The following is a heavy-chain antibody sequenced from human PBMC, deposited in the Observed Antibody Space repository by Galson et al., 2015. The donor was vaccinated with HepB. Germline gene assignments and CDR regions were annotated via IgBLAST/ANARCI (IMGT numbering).Heavy chain of an antibody. J-gene: IGHJ6*02. Sequence: SVKVSCKASGGTFSNYAITWVRQAPGQGLEWMGGIIPIFGMSNYAQSFQGRVTITADKSTSTAYMELSSLRSGDTAVYYCARSGVGPVAAPYYYDMDVWGQGTTVTVSS. CDR2: IIPIFGMS. D-gene: IGHD6-19*01. CDR3: ARSGVGPVAAPYYYDMDV. CDR1: GGTFSNYA. V-gene: IGHV1-69*10.